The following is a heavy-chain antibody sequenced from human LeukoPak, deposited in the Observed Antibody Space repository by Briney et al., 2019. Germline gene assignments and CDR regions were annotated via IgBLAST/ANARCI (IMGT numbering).Heavy chain of an antibody. J-gene: IGHJ3*02. D-gene: IGHD6-13*01. CDR3: ARVPQGSSSWIDAFDI. V-gene: IGHV3-21*01. CDR1: GFTFSTYN. CDR2: ISSSSSYI. Sequence: RPGGSLRLSCAASGFTFSTYNMNWVRQAPGKGLEWVSSISSSSSYIYYADSVKGRFTISRDNAKNSLYLQMNSLRAEDTAVYYCARVPQGSSSWIDAFDIWGQGTMVTVSS.